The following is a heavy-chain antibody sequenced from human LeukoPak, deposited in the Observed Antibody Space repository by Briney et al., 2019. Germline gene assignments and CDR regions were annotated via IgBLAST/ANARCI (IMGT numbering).Heavy chain of an antibody. Sequence: SETLSLTCAVYGGSFSGYYWSWSREPPGKGLEWIGEINHSGSTNYNPSLKSRVTISVDTSKNQFSLKLSSVTAEDTAVYYCASGRRILTGYYYWGQGTLVTVSS. D-gene: IGHD3-9*01. CDR3: ASGRRILTGYYY. CDR1: GGSFSGYY. CDR2: INHSGST. V-gene: IGHV4-34*01. J-gene: IGHJ4*02.